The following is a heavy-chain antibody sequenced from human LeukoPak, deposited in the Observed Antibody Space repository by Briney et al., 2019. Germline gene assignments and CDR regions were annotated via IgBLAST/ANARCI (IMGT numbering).Heavy chain of an antibody. V-gene: IGHV3-33*01. CDR3: ARRGLGSTYYFDY. Sequence: GGSLRPSCAASGFTFSSYGMHWVRQAPGKGLEWVAVIWYDGSNKYYADSVKGRFTISRDNSKNTLYLQMNSLRAEDTAVYYCARRGLGSTYYFDYWGQGTLVTVSS. J-gene: IGHJ4*02. CDR2: IWYDGSNK. D-gene: IGHD2-15*01. CDR1: GFTFSSYG.